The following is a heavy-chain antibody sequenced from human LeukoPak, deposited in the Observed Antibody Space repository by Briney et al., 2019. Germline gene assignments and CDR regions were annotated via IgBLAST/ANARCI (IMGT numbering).Heavy chain of an antibody. CDR1: GFTFSGSW. J-gene: IGHJ4*02. Sequence: GGSLRLSCVASGFTFSGSWMSWVRQAPGKGLEWVANIKTDGSEKYYVDSVKGRFTISRDNAKNSLYLQMNSLRAEDTAVYYCVSDGYSGSYYDYWGQGTLVTVSS. V-gene: IGHV3-7*05. CDR2: IKTDGSEK. CDR3: VSDGYSGSYYDY. D-gene: IGHD1-26*01.